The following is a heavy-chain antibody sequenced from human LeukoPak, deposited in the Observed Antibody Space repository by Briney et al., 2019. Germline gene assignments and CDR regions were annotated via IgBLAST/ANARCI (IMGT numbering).Heavy chain of an antibody. Sequence: GESLKISCKGSGYSFTSYWISWVRQMPGKGLEWMGRIDPSDSYTNYSPSFQGHVTISADKSISTAYLQWSSLKASDTAMYYCARHGTTVTQFDYWGQGTLVTVSS. J-gene: IGHJ4*02. CDR3: ARHGTTVTQFDY. CDR1: GYSFTSYW. D-gene: IGHD4-17*01. CDR2: IDPSDSYT. V-gene: IGHV5-10-1*01.